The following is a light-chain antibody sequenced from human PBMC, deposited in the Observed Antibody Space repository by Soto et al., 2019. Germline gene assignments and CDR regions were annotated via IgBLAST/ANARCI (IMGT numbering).Light chain of an antibody. CDR2: GNS. Sequence: QSVLTQPPSVSGAPGQRVTISCTGSSSNIGAGYDVHWYQQLPGTAPKLLIYGNSNRPSGVPDRFSGSKSGTSASLAITGLHAEDEADYYCQSYDSSLRDVVFGGGTKLTVL. CDR1: SSNIGAGYD. V-gene: IGLV1-40*01. J-gene: IGLJ2*01. CDR3: QSYDSSLRDVV.